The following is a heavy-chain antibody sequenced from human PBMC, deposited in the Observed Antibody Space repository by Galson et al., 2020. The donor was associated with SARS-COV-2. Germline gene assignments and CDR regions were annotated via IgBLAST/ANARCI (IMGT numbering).Heavy chain of an antibody. CDR3: ARGHDSNGYWFGS. J-gene: IGHJ5*01. Sequence: SETLSLTCTVSGGSISNGDYYWAWIRQPPGKGLEWIGSISYSGSTYDKASLKSRVIISVDTPKNQFSLKLISVTAADTAVYYCARGHDSNGYWFGSWGQGTLVTVSS. D-gene: IGHD3-22*01. CDR1: GGSISNGDYY. V-gene: IGHV4-39*07. CDR2: ISYSGST.